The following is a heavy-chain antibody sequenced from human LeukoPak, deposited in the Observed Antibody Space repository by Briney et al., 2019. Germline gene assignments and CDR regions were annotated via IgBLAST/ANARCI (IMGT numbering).Heavy chain of an antibody. CDR2: ISYDGSNK. D-gene: IGHD3-22*01. Sequence: GGSLRLSCAASGFTFGSYAMHWVRQAPGKGLEWVAVISYDGSNKYYADSVKGRFTISRDNSKNTLYLQMNSLRAEDTAVYYCAKDYYDSSGYRRYFDYWGQGTLVTVSS. J-gene: IGHJ4*02. V-gene: IGHV3-30-3*01. CDR1: GFTFGSYA. CDR3: AKDYYDSSGYRRYFDY.